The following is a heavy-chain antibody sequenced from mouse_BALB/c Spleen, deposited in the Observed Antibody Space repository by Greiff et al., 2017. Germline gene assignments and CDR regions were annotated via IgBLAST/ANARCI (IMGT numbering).Heavy chain of an antibody. Sequence: DVKLVESGGGLVKPGGSLKLSCAASGFTYSDYYMYWVRQTPEKRLEWVATISDGGSYTYYPDSVKGRFTISRDNAKNNLYLQMSSLKSEDTAMYYCARGGQGYFDYWGQGTTLTVSS. CDR2: ISDGGSYT. CDR1: GFTYSDYY. J-gene: IGHJ2*01. V-gene: IGHV5-4*02. CDR3: ARGGQGYFDY.